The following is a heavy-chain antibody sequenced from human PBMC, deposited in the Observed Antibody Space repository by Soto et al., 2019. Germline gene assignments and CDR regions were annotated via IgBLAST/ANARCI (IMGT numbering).Heavy chain of an antibody. D-gene: IGHD6-19*01. V-gene: IGHV4-59*12. CDR3: ARSPAVAAPYGMDV. Sequence: SETLSLTCTVSGGSISSYYWSWIRQPPGKGLEWIGYIYYSGSTNYNPSLKSRVTISVDTSKNQFSLKLSSVTAADTAVYYCARSPAVAAPYGMDVWGQGTTVTVSS. CDR2: IYYSGST. CDR1: GGSISSYY. J-gene: IGHJ6*02.